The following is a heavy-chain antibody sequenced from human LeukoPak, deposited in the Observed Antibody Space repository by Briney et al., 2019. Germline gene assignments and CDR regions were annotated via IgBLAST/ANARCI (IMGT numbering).Heavy chain of an antibody. Sequence: SETLSLTCAVYGGSFSGYYWSWIRQPPGKGLEWIGEINHSGSTNYNPSLKSRVTISVDTSKNQFSLKLSSVTAADTAVYYCARKITGSYYYFDYWGQGTLVTVSS. V-gene: IGHV4-34*01. J-gene: IGHJ4*02. CDR3: ARKITGSYYYFDY. CDR1: GGSFSGYY. D-gene: IGHD1-26*01. CDR2: INHSGST.